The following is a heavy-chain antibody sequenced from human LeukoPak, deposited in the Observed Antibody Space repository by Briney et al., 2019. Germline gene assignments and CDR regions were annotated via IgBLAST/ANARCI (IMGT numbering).Heavy chain of an antibody. D-gene: IGHD6-19*01. CDR1: GGSISSYY. CDR2: IYYSGST. V-gene: IGHV4-59*01. J-gene: IGHJ6*02. CDR3: ARQPGTAVAEDYYYYYGMDV. Sequence: PSETLSLTCTVSGGSISSYYWSWIRQPPGKGLEWIGYIYYSGSTNYNPSLKSRVTISVDTSKNQFSLKLSSVTAADTAVYYCARQPGTAVAEDYYYYYGMDVWGQGTTVTVSS.